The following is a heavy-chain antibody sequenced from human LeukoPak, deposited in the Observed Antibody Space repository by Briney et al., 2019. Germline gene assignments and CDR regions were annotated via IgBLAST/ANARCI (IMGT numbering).Heavy chain of an antibody. J-gene: IGHJ4*02. Sequence: GGSLRLSCAASGFTFSSYSMNWVRQAPGRGLEWVSSISSSSSYIYYADSVKGRFTISRDNAKNSLYLQMNSLRAEDTAVYYCARDLDLGVTRWLEPEFDYWGQGTLVTVSS. CDR1: GFTFSSYS. V-gene: IGHV3-21*01. CDR2: ISSSSSYI. D-gene: IGHD5-24*01. CDR3: ARDLDLGVTRWLEPEFDY.